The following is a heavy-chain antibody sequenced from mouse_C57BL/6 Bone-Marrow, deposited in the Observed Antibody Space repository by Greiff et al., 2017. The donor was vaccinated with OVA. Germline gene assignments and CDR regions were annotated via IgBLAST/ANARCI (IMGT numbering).Heavy chain of an antibody. CDR1: GFTFSSSA. CDR2: ISDGGSYT. Sequence: EVKLVESGGGLVKPGGSLKLSCAASGFTFSSSAMSWVRQTPEKRLEWVATISDGGSYTYYPDNVKGRFTISRDNAKNNRYLQLSHLKSEDTAMYYCSRCYDGYYGFAYWGQGTLVTVSA. V-gene: IGHV5-4*03. J-gene: IGHJ3*01. CDR3: SRCYDGYYGFAY. D-gene: IGHD2-3*01.